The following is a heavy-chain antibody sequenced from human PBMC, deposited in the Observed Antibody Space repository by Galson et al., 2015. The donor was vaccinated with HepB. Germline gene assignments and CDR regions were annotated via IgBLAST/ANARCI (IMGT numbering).Heavy chain of an antibody. CDR3: ARDILTGYYTHNNWFDP. D-gene: IGHD3-9*01. Sequence: SVKVSCKASGYTFTSYGISWVRQAPGQGPEWMGWISAYNGNTNYAQKLQGRVTMTTDTSTSTAYMELRSLRSDDTAVYYCARDILTGYYTHNNWFDPWGQGTLVTVSS. CDR2: ISAYNGNT. J-gene: IGHJ5*02. CDR1: GYTFTSYG. V-gene: IGHV1-18*01.